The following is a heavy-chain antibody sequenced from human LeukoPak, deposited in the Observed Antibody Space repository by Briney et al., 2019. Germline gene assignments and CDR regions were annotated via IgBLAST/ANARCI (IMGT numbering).Heavy chain of an antibody. CDR1: GFSFSNNW. J-gene: IGHJ4*02. D-gene: IGHD4-11*01. CDR2: INLDGSEM. V-gene: IGHV3-7*01. Sequence: GASLTPSCDVSGFSFSNNWMTCVSQPPGNGTELVANINLDGSEMNHADSVKGRSTLSRATTKKSLYLQTSRLRGGDTAVYYCTNRAGLVTNRPWSFDYWGQGTLVTVSS. CDR3: TNRAGLVTNRPWSFDY.